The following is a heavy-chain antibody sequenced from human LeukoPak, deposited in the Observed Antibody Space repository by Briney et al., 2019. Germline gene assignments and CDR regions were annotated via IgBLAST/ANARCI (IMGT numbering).Heavy chain of an antibody. CDR3: ARDSDLSGWYLTTTFDY. V-gene: IGHV4-59*12. Sequence: SETLSLTCTVSGGSISSYYWSWIRQPPGKGLEWIGYIYYSGSTNYNPSLKSRVTISVDTSKNQFSLKLSSVTAADTAVYYCARDSDLSGWYLTTTFDYWGQGTLVTVSS. CDR2: IYYSGST. D-gene: IGHD6-19*01. J-gene: IGHJ4*02. CDR1: GGSISSYY.